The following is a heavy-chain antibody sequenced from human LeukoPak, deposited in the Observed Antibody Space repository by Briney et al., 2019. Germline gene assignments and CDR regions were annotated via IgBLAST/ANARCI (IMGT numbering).Heavy chain of an antibody. V-gene: IGHV3-21*01. Sequence: GGSLRLSCAASGFTFSSYSMNWVRQAPGKGLEWVSSISSSSSYIYYADSVKGRFTISRDNANNSPYLQMNSLRVEDTAVYYCARDREYYGYVWGSYRYTGPSDYWGQGTLVTVSS. J-gene: IGHJ4*02. D-gene: IGHD3-16*02. CDR1: GFTFSSYS. CDR3: ARDREYYGYVWGSYRYTGPSDY. CDR2: ISSSSSYI.